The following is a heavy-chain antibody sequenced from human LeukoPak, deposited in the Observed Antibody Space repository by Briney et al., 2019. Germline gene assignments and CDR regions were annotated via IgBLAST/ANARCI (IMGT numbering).Heavy chain of an antibody. CDR1: GGSISSGGYY. CDR3: ARVNGMTTVTQGGDWFDP. D-gene: IGHD4-17*01. Sequence: PSQTLSLTCTVSGGSISSGGYYWSWIRQHPGKGLEWIGYIYYSGSTYYNPSLKSRVTISVDRSKNQFSLKLSSVTAADTAVYYCARVNGMTTVTQGGDWFDPWGQGTLVTVSS. V-gene: IGHV4-31*03. J-gene: IGHJ5*02. CDR2: IYYSGST.